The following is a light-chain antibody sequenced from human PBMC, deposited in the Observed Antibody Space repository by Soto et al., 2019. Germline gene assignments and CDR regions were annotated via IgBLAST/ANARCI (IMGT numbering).Light chain of an antibody. V-gene: IGKV1-5*01. Sequence: DIQMTQSPSTLSASVGDRVTITCRARQSISSWLAWYQQKPGKAPKLLIYDAFSLESAVPSRFSGSGSGTEFSLTISSLQPDDFATYYCEQYKSYSFTFGPGTKVDI. CDR3: EQYKSYSFT. CDR1: QSISSW. J-gene: IGKJ3*01. CDR2: DAF.